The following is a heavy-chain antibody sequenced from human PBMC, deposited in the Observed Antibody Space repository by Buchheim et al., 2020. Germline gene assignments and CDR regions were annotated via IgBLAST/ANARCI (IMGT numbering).Heavy chain of an antibody. CDR2: ISYDGSNK. D-gene: IGHD6-6*01. V-gene: IGHV3-30*18. CDR1: GFTFSSYG. Sequence: QVQLVESGGGVVQPGRSLRLSCAASGFTFSSYGMHWVRQAPGKGLEWVAVISYDGSNKYYADSVKGRFTISRDNSKNTLYLQMNSLRAEDTAVYYCVKDLTPYSSSQGSGNWFDPWGQGTL. J-gene: IGHJ5*02. CDR3: VKDLTPYSSSQGSGNWFDP.